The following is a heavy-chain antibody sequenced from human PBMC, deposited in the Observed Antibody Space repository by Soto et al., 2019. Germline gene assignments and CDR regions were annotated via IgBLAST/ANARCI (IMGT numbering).Heavy chain of an antibody. V-gene: IGHV4-4*02. CDR2: IYHSGST. J-gene: IGHJ3*02. Sequence: SETLSLTCAVSSGSISSSNWWSWVRQPPGKGLEWIGEIYHSGSTNYNPSLKSRVTISVDKSKNQFSLKLSSVTAADTAVYYCATFKRYCSGGSCSRRAFDIWGQGTMVTVSS. CDR1: SGSISSSNW. CDR3: ATFKRYCSGGSCSRRAFDI. D-gene: IGHD2-15*01.